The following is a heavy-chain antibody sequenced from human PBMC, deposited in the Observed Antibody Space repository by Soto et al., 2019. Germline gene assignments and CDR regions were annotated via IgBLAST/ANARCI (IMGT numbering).Heavy chain of an antibody. V-gene: IGHV4-34*01. CDR2: INHSGST. D-gene: IGHD2-15*01. CDR1: GGSFSGYY. CDR3: ARTVGCSGGSCYSGY. J-gene: IGHJ4*02. Sequence: PSETLSLTCAVYGGSFSGYYWSWIRQPPGKGLEWIGEINHSGSTNYNPSLKSRVTISVDTSKNQFSLKLSSVTAADTAVYYCARTVGCSGGSCYSGYWGQGTRGSVSS.